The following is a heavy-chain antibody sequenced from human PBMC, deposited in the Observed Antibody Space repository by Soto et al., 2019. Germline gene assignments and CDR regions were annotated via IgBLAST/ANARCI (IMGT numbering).Heavy chain of an antibody. Sequence: EVQLVESGGGLVKPGGSLRLSCAASGFTFTTYSMNWVRQAPGKGLEWVSSISSSSSYIYYADSVKGRFTISRDNAKNSLYLQMNSLRAEDTAVYYCARGFYYYASGDCFDYWGQGTLVTVSS. J-gene: IGHJ4*02. D-gene: IGHD3-10*01. CDR3: ARGFYYYASGDCFDY. CDR1: GFTFTTYS. V-gene: IGHV3-21*01. CDR2: ISSSSSYI.